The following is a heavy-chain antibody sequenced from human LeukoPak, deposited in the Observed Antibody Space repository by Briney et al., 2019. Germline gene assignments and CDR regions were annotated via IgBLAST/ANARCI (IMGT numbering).Heavy chain of an antibody. D-gene: IGHD6-13*01. CDR2: IYYSGST. Sequence: SETLSLTCTVSGGSISSYYWSWIRQPPGKGMEWIGYIYYSGSTNYNPSLKSRVTISVDTSKNQFSLKLSSVTAADTAVYYCARDGSSSWYYFDYWGQGTLVTVSS. V-gene: IGHV4-59*01. CDR1: GGSISSYY. CDR3: ARDGSSSWYYFDY. J-gene: IGHJ4*02.